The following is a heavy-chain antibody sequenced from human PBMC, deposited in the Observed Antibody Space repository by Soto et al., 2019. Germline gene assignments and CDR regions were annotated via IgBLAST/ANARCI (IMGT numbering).Heavy chain of an antibody. D-gene: IGHD2-15*01. CDR1: GFTFSSYA. CDR2: ISGSGGST. Sequence: EVQLLESGGGLVQPGGSLRLSCAASGFTFSSYAMSWVRQAPGKGLEWVSAISGSGGSTYYADSVKGRFTISRDNSKNTLYLQMNSLRAEDTAVYYCAKDRVVVVVAAYNAFDIWGQGTMFTVSS. J-gene: IGHJ3*02. CDR3: AKDRVVVVVAAYNAFDI. V-gene: IGHV3-23*01.